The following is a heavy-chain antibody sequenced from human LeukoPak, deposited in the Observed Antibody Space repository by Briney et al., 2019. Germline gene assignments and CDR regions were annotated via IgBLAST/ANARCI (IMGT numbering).Heavy chain of an antibody. Sequence: KTSETLSLTCTVSGGSISSSSYYWGWIRQPPGKGLEWIGSIYTSGSTNYNPSLMSRVTISVDTSKNQFSLKLTSVTAADTAVYYCARAFDYSSSPPFFDYWGQGTLVTVSS. CDR2: IYTSGST. J-gene: IGHJ4*02. CDR3: ARAFDYSSSPPFFDY. CDR1: GGSISSSSYY. V-gene: IGHV4-39*07. D-gene: IGHD6-6*01.